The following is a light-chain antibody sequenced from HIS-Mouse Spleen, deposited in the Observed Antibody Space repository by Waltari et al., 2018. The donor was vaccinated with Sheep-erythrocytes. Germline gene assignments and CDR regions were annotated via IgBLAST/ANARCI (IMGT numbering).Light chain of an antibody. CDR2: QDS. V-gene: IGLV3-1*01. J-gene: IGLJ1*01. CDR1: KLGDKY. Sequence: SYELTQPPSVSVSPGQTASITCSGDKLGDKYACWYQQKPGQSPVLVIYQDSKRPSGVPDRCSGSKSGNTASLTISGLQAEDEADYYCCSYAGSYNHVFATGTKVTVL. CDR3: CSYAGSYNHV.